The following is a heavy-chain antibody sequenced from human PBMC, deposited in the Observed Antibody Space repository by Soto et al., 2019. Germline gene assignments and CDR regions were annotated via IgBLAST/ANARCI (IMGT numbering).Heavy chain of an antibody. D-gene: IGHD2-15*01. J-gene: IGHJ3*02. Sequence: QVQLQESGPGLVKPTQTLSLTCSVSGASMRNGGHYWAWIRQPPGKGLEWIGHIYYTGSTYFSPSLKSRLTISVDLSTNQFSLNLSSVTAADTAMYYCARDLGRSGNDAFDIWGQGTMVTVSS. CDR2: IYYTGST. CDR3: ARDLGRSGNDAFDI. CDR1: GASMRNGGHY. V-gene: IGHV4-30-4*01.